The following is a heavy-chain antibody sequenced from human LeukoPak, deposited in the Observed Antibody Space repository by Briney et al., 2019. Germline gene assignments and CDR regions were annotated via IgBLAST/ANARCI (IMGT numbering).Heavy chain of an antibody. CDR3: ARNAGFYGSGY. D-gene: IGHD3-10*01. CDR2: ISSGSSAI. V-gene: IGHV3-48*01. J-gene: IGHJ4*02. CDR1: GFTFSSYN. Sequence: PGGSLRLSCAASGFTFSSYNMNWVRQAPGKGLEWVSYISSGSSAIYYADSVKGRFTISRDNAKNSLFLQMNSLRAEDTAVYYCARNAGFYGSGYWGQGTLVTVSS.